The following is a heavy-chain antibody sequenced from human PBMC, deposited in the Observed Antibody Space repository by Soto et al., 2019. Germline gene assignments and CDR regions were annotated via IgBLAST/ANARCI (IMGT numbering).Heavy chain of an antibody. D-gene: IGHD3-10*01. CDR2: IIPIFGTA. J-gene: IGHJ1*01. Sequence: SVKVSCKASGGTFSSYAISWVRQAPGQGLEWMGGIIPIFGTANYAQKFQGRVTITADESTSTAYMELSSLRSEDTAVYYSARATGAAEYFQHWGQGTLVTVSS. CDR3: ARATGAAEYFQH. V-gene: IGHV1-69*13. CDR1: GGTFSSYA.